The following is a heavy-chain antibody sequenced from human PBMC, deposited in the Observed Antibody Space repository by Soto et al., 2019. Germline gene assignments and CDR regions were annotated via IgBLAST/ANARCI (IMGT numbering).Heavy chain of an antibody. Sequence: GGSLRLSCAASGFTFSSYGMHWVRQAPGKGLEWVAVIWYDGSNKYYADSVKGRFTISRDNSKNTLYLQMNSLRAEDTAVYYCARTLTGGLVLIDYWGQGTLVTVSS. V-gene: IGHV3-33*01. D-gene: IGHD6-19*01. CDR2: IWYDGSNK. J-gene: IGHJ4*02. CDR1: GFTFSSYG. CDR3: ARTLTGGLVLIDY.